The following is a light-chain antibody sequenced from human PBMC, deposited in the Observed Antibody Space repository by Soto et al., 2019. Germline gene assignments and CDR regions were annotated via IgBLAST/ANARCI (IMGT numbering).Light chain of an antibody. Sequence: DIQMTQFPSSLSASVGDRVTITCRASQSITKYLNWYQQKPGKAPRLLICGASSLQIGVPSRFSGSGSGTDFTLTINRLQPEDFATYYCQQSASAPRTFGQGTKVEIK. V-gene: IGKV1-39*01. CDR1: QSITKY. CDR2: GAS. CDR3: QQSASAPRT. J-gene: IGKJ1*01.